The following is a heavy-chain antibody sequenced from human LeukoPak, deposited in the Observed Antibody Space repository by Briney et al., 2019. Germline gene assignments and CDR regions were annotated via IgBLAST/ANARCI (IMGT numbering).Heavy chain of an antibody. V-gene: IGHV4-39*01. D-gene: IGHD1-26*01. CDR2: IYYSGST. CDR1: GRSISSSGYY. CDR3: ARHEYSGSYYGLSWFDP. Sequence: PSETLSLTSTVAGRSISSSGYYWGWIRQPPGKGLEWIASIYYSGSTYYNPSLKSRVTISVDTSKNQLSLKLCSLTAADTAVYYCARHEYSGSYYGLSWFDPWGQGTLVTVSS. J-gene: IGHJ5*02.